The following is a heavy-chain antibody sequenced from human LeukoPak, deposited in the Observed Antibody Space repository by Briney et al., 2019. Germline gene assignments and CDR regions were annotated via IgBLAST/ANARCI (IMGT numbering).Heavy chain of an antibody. CDR1: GFTFSSYA. CDR3: AKDPTSVGGRHDWLLDS. Sequence: GGSLRLSCAASGFTFSSYAMHWVRQAPGEGLEWVAVISYDGSNKYYADSVKGRFTISRDNSKNTLYLQMNYLRAEDTAVYYCAKDPTSVGGRHDWLLDSWGQGTLVTVSS. J-gene: IGHJ5*02. CDR2: ISYDGSNK. D-gene: IGHD3-9*01. V-gene: IGHV3-30*04.